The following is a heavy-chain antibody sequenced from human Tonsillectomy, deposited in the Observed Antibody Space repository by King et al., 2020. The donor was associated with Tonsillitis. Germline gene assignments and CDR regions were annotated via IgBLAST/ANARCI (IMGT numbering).Heavy chain of an antibody. Sequence: QLQESGPGLVKPSETLSLTCTVSGGSISSYYWSWIRQPAGKGLEWIGRIYTSGSTNYNPSLKSRVTMSVDTSKNQFSLKLSSVTASDTAVYYCAREPGLTVIPAFAYWPQGTLVTVSS. D-gene: IGHD4-11*01. CDR1: GGSISSYY. CDR2: IYTSGST. J-gene: IGHJ4*02. V-gene: IGHV4-4*07. CDR3: AREPGLTVIPAFAY.